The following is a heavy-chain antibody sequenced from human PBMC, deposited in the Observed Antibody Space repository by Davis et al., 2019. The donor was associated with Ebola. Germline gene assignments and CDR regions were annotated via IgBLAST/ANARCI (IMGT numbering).Heavy chain of an antibody. CDR2: IYYSGST. CDR3: ARALPYYDFWSGYYGRPYNWFDP. V-gene: IGHV4-59*01. D-gene: IGHD3-3*01. CDR1: GGSISSYY. J-gene: IGHJ5*02. Sequence: PGGSLRLSCTVSGGSISSYYWSWIRQPPGKGLEWIGYIYYSGSTNYNPSLKSRVTISVDTSKNQFSLKLSSVTAADTAVYYCARALPYYDFWSGYYGRPYNWFDPWGQGTLVTVSS.